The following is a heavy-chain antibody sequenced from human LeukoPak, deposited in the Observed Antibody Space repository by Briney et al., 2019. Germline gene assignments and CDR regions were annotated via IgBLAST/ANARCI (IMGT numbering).Heavy chain of an antibody. CDR3: ARDADEYCSSTTCRGGSFDI. D-gene: IGHD2-2*01. J-gene: IGHJ3*02. Sequence: GGSLRLSCAASGSGFTVSSNYMSWVRQAPGKGLEWVSVIYSGGSTYYADSVKGRFTISRDNSKNTLYLQMNSLRAEDTAVYYCARDADEYCSSTTCRGGSFDIWGQGTMVTVSS. V-gene: IGHV3-53*01. CDR1: GSGFTVSSNY. CDR2: IYSGGST.